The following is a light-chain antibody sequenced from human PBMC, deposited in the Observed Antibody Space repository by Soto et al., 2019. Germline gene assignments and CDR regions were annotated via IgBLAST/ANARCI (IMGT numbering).Light chain of an antibody. Sequence: EIVLTQSPATLSLSPGERATLSCRASQSVSSYLAWYQQKPGQTPRLLIYDASNRATGIPARFSGSGSGTDFTLTISSLEPEDFAVYCCPRCSNWPRTFGQGTKVDIK. CDR2: DAS. CDR3: PRCSNWPRT. J-gene: IGKJ1*01. V-gene: IGKV3-11*01. CDR1: QSVSSY.